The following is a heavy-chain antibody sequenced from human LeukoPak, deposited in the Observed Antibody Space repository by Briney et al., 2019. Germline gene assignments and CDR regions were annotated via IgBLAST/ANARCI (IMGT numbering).Heavy chain of an antibody. V-gene: IGHV1-2*02. Sequence: ASVKVSCKASGYTFTGYYMHWVRQAPGQGLEWMGWINPNSGGTNYAQKFQGRVTMTRDTSISTAYMELSRLRSDDTAVYYCARGEPYYDFWSGNYYFDYWGREPWSPSPQ. J-gene: IGHJ4*02. D-gene: IGHD3-3*01. CDR3: ARGEPYYDFWSGNYYFDY. CDR1: GYTFTGYY. CDR2: INPNSGGT.